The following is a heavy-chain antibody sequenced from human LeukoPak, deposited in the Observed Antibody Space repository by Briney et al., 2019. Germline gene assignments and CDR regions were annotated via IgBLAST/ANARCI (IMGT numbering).Heavy chain of an antibody. CDR1: GFIFSNYW. CDR3: VRGSPGYSSSWHAY. D-gene: IGHD6-13*01. V-gene: IGHV3-74*01. Sequence: NPGGSLRLSCAASGFIFSNYWMHWVRQAPGKGLVWVSRIGDDGGDPSYADSVKGRFTISRDDAKNTMYLQMNSLRAEDTAMYYCVRGSPGYSSSWHAYWGQGTLVTVSS. J-gene: IGHJ4*02. CDR2: IGDDGGDP.